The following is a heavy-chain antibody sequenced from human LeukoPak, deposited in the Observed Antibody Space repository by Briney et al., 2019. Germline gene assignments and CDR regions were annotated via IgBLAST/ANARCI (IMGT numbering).Heavy chain of an antibody. CDR2: IRGNGVTT. J-gene: IGHJ3*02. D-gene: IGHD3-10*01. V-gene: IGHV3-23*01. Sequence: PGGSLRLSCAASGFTFSSYGMNWVRQAPGKGLEWVSGIRGNGVTTYYADSVKGRFTISRDNSKNTLYLQMSGLTAEDTAVYYCAKDEDGSGSYFRALDIWGQGTMVTVSS. CDR1: GFTFSSYG. CDR3: AKDEDGSGSYFRALDI.